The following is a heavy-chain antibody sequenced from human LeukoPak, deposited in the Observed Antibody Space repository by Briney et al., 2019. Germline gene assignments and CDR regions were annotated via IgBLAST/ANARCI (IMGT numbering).Heavy chain of an antibody. CDR1: GGSISGYY. V-gene: IGHV4-4*07. D-gene: IGHD6-19*01. Sequence: SETLSLTCTVSGGSISGYYWSWIRQPAGKGLDWIGRIYTSGSTNYNPSLKSRVSMSVDTSKNQFSLKLSSVTAADTAVYYCARGKVVAGTPGQNSWDSWGQGTLVTVSS. CDR3: ARGKVVAGTPGQNSWDS. J-gene: IGHJ4*02. CDR2: IYTSGST.